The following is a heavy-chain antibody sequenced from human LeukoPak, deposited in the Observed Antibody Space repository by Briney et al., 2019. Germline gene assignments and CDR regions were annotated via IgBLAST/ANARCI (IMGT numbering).Heavy chain of an antibody. D-gene: IGHD1-26*01. V-gene: IGHV1-18*01. CDR3: ARKDGGATSEYFQH. CDR2: ISAYNGNT. J-gene: IGHJ1*01. Sequence: ASVKVSCKASGYTFTSYGISWVRQAPGQGLEWVGWISAYNGNTNYAQKLQGRVTMTTDTSTSTAYMELRSLRSDDTAVYYCARKDGGATSEYFQHWGQGTLVTVSS. CDR1: GYTFTSYG.